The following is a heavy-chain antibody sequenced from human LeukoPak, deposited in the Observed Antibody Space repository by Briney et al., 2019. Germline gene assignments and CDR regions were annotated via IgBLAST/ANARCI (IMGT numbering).Heavy chain of an antibody. D-gene: IGHD6-19*01. V-gene: IGHV3-48*01. Sequence: GGSLRLSCAASGFTFNRNNMNWVRQAPGKGLEWVSYISSTSITMYYADSVKGRVTISRDNAKNLLYLQMNSLRADDTAVYYCARETILAVAGDFWGQGTLVTVSS. CDR1: GFTFNRNN. CDR2: ISSTSITM. J-gene: IGHJ4*02. CDR3: ARETILAVAGDF.